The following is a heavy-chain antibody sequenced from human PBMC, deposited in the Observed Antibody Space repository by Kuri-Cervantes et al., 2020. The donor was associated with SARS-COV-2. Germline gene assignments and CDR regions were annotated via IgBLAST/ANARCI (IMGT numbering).Heavy chain of an antibody. CDR2: ISAGNGDT. CDR1: GLTFVNYA. V-gene: IGHV1-3*01. D-gene: IGHD3-10*01. CDR3: AMYFYGSGNYHDTLDK. J-gene: IGHJ4*02. Sequence: ASVKVSCKSSGLTFVNYAMHWVRQAPGQRLEWMGWISAGNGDTKISQKFQGRVTITRDIFADTAYMDLSSLRSEDTAVYYCAMYFYGSGNYHDTLDKWGQGTLVTASS.